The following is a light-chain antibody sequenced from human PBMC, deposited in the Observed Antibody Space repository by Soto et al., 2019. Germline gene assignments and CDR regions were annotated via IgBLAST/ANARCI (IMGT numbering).Light chain of an antibody. V-gene: IGLV1-51*01. CDR2: DDN. CDR1: SSNIGGNS. Sequence: QSALTQPPSGCAAREQKVTMSCSGSSSNIGGNSVSWYQQLPGTAPKLLIYDDNKRPSGIPDRFSGSKSGTSATLGITGFRTGDEADYYCGSWDSSVSAYVFGTGTKVTVL. CDR3: GSWDSSVSAYV. J-gene: IGLJ1*01.